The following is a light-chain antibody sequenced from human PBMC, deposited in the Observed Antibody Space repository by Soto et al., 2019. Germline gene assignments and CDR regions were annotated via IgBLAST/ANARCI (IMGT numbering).Light chain of an antibody. CDR3: QQYGRSPYT. CDR2: GAS. Sequence: EIVLTQSPGTLSLSPGERATLSCRASQSVSNNYLAWYQQKPGQAPRLLIYGASSRASDIPDRFSGSGSGTDFTLNISRLEPEDFAVYYCQQYGRSPYTFGQGTTLEIK. V-gene: IGKV3-20*01. CDR1: QSVSNNY. J-gene: IGKJ2*01.